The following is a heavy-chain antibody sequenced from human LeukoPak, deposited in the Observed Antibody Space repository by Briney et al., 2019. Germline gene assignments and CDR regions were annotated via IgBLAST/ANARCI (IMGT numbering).Heavy chain of an antibody. V-gene: IGHV3-64D*06. CDR1: VFNYINYA. Sequence: GGSLPRTSSASVFNYINYAMHWLGQAPGRELEDVSAISNNGGSTYYAHSIKGRLTISRHNSKNTLSLHMSSQRAEPKPVSFCLKGTYYDILSGYSFDYWGQGTLVTVSS. CDR2: ISNNGGST. CDR3: LKGTYYDILSGYSFDY. D-gene: IGHD3-9*01. J-gene: IGHJ4*02.